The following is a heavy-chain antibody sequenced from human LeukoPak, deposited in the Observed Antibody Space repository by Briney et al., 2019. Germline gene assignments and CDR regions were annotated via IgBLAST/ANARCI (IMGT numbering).Heavy chain of an antibody. D-gene: IGHD5-18*01. CDR2: IRSKDYGGTT. CDR1: GFTFRYHA. Sequence: GGALRLCCTSSGFTFRYHAMSWGRQARGRGLEGVRCIRSKDYGGTTEYAACVNDRFTISTDDYKSIPYLHMNGLKNGDTAVYSCTRGQIQVWLYAGMDVWGQGTMVIVSS. V-gene: IGHV3-49*02. CDR3: TRGQIQVWLYAGMDV. J-gene: IGHJ6*02.